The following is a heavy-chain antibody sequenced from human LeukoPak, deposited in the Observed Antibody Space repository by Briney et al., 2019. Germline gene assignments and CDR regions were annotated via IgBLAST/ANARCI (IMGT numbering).Heavy chain of an antibody. CDR3: TTLYCSSTSCYSYFDY. V-gene: IGHV3-15*01. CDR2: IKSKTDGGTT. Sequence: GGSLRLSCAASGFTFSNAWMSWVRQAPGKGLEWVGRIKSKTDGGTTDYAAPVTGSFTISRDDSKNTLYLQMNSLKTEDTAVYYCTTLYCSSTSCYSYFDYWGQGTLVTVSS. J-gene: IGHJ4*02. CDR1: GFTFSNAW. D-gene: IGHD2-2*02.